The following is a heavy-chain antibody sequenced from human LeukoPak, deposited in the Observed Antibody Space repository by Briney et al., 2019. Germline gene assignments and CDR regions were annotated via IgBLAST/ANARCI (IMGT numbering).Heavy chain of an antibody. CDR2: FDPEDGET. CDR1: GYTRTELS. V-gene: IGHV1-24*01. J-gene: IGHJ5*02. D-gene: IGHD6-25*01. Sequence: GASVKVSCKVSGYTRTELSMHGVRQAPGKGLEWMGGFDPEDGETIYAQNFQGRVTMTEDTSTDTAYMELNNLTSEDTAVYYCVRFAAGPDPYYPWGQGTLVTVSS. CDR3: VRFAAGPDPYYP.